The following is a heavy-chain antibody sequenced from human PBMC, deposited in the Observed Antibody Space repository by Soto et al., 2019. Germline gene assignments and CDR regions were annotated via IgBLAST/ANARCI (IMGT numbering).Heavy chain of an antibody. CDR3: ARKRYDFWSGYRYNWFDP. D-gene: IGHD3-3*01. J-gene: IGHJ5*02. CDR1: GGSISSGDYY. CDR2: IYYSGST. V-gene: IGHV4-30-4*01. Sequence: SETLSLTCTVSGGSISSGDYYWSWIRQPPGKGLEWIGYIYYSGSTYYNPSLKSRVTISVDTSKNQFSLKLSSVTAADTAVYYCARKRYDFWSGYRYNWFDPWGQGTLVTVSS.